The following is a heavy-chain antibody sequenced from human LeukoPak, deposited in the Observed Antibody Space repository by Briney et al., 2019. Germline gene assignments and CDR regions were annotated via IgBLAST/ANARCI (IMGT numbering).Heavy chain of an antibody. CDR2: IYSSGST. V-gene: IGHV4-59*01. J-gene: IGHJ4*02. D-gene: IGHD6-13*01. CDR1: GGSISSYY. Sequence: SETLSLTCSVSGGSISSYYWSWVRQPPGKGLEWIGYIYSSGSTYYNPSLKSRGTISIGTSENQLSLRLSSVTAADTALYYCARAHTSSWYMDYWGQGTLVTVSS. CDR3: ARAHTSSWYMDY.